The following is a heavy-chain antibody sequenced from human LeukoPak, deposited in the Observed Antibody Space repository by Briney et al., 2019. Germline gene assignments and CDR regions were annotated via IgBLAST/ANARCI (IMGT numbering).Heavy chain of an antibody. Sequence: PGRSLRLSCAASGFTFSNYGMHWVRQAPGKGREWVAVIWYDGSNKYYADSVKGRFTISRDNSKNTLYLQMNSLRAEDTAVYYCARLYGSGSLDYWGQGTLVTVSS. CDR3: ARLYGSGSLDY. D-gene: IGHD3-10*01. CDR2: IWYDGSNK. V-gene: IGHV3-33*01. J-gene: IGHJ4*02. CDR1: GFTFSNYG.